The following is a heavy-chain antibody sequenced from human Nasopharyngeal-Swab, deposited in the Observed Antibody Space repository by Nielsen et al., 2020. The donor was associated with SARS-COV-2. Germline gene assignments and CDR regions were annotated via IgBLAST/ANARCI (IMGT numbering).Heavy chain of an antibody. CDR1: GYTFTRYY. D-gene: IGHD6-19*01. CDR2: INPSGGST. CDR3: ARGARFAVDYFDY. J-gene: IGHJ4*02. Sequence: ASVKVSCKASGYTFTRYYMHWVRQAPGRGLEWMGIINPSGGSTSYAQKFQGRVKMTRDTSTSTPYMELSSLRFEDTAVYYCARGARFAVDYFDYWGQGTLVTVSS. V-gene: IGHV1-46*01.